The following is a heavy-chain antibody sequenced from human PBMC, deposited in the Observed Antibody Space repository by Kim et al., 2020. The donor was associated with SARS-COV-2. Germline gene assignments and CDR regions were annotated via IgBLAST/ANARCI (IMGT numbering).Heavy chain of an antibody. V-gene: IGHV5-10-1*01. CDR2: IDPSDSYT. CDR1: GYSFTSYW. Sequence: GESLKISCKGSGYSFTSYWISWVRQMPGKGLEWMGRIDPSDSYTNYSPSLQGHVTISADKSISTAYLQWSSLKAPDTAMCYCAGLRYYYDMRGVAPWGQGTLVTVSS. J-gene: IGHJ5*02. CDR3: AGLRYYYDMRGVAP. D-gene: IGHD3-22*01.